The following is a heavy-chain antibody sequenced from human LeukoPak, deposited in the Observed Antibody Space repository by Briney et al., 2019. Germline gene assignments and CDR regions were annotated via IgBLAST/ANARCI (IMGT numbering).Heavy chain of an antibody. CDR3: ARRLRYLDWLGDAFDI. CDR1: GGSISSYY. D-gene: IGHD3-9*01. Sequence: SETLSLTCTVSGGSISSYYWSWIRQPPGKGLEWIGYIYYSGSTNYNPSLKSRVTISVDTSKNQFSLKLSSVTAADTAVYYCARRLRYLDWLGDAFDIWGQGTMVTVSS. V-gene: IGHV4-59*01. CDR2: IYYSGST. J-gene: IGHJ3*02.